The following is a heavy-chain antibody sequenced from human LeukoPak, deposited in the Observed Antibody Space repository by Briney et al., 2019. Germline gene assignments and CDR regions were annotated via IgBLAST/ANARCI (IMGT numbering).Heavy chain of an antibody. J-gene: IGHJ5*02. V-gene: IGHV3-23*01. Sequence: QSGGSLRLSCAASGFTFSSYAMNWVRQAPGKGLEWVAAISGSGGSTYYADSVKGRFTISSDNSKNTLDLQMTSLRAEDTAVYCCAKDPLNWFDPWGQGTLVTVSS. CDR1: GFTFSSYA. CDR2: ISGSGGST. CDR3: AKDPLNWFDP.